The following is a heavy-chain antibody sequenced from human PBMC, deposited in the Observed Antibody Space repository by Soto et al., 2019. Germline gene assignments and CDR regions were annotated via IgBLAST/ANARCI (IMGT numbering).Heavy chain of an antibody. CDR3: ARDAIGYCDSTSCYGDY. Sequence: GGSLRLSCAASGFTFSSYAMSWVRQAPGKGLEWVSAISGSGGSTYYADSVKGRFTISRDNSKNTLYLQMNSLRAEDTAVYYCARDAIGYCDSTSCYGDYWGQGTLVTVSS. V-gene: IGHV3-23*01. D-gene: IGHD2-2*01. CDR2: ISGSGGST. CDR1: GFTFSSYA. J-gene: IGHJ4*02.